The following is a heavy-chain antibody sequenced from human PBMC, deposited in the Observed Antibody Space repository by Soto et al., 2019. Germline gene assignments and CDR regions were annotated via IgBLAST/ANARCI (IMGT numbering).Heavy chain of an antibody. CDR2: INSHGSRT. J-gene: IGHJ4*02. Sequence: EVQLVESGGGLVQPGGSLRLSCAASGFTFSNYWMHWVRQAPGKGLVWVSRINSHGSRTNYADSVKGRFTISRDNAKNTLYLQMNSLRAEDTAMYFCARGMTTLTYWGQGTLVTVSS. CDR1: GFTFSNYW. D-gene: IGHD4-17*01. V-gene: IGHV3-74*01. CDR3: ARGMTTLTY.